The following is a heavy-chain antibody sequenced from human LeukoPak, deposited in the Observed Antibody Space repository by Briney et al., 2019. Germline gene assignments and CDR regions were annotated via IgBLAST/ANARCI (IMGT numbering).Heavy chain of an antibody. Sequence: GGSLRLSCAASGFTFSSYSMNWVRQAPGKGLEWVSSISSSSTYIYYADSVKGRFAISRDNSKNTLYLQMNSLRAEDTAVYYCAKSIRPIDSNSWYLHFDYWGQGNLVTVSS. CDR2: ISSSSTYI. D-gene: IGHD6-13*01. CDR3: AKSIRPIDSNSWYLHFDY. J-gene: IGHJ4*02. CDR1: GFTFSSYS. V-gene: IGHV3-21*04.